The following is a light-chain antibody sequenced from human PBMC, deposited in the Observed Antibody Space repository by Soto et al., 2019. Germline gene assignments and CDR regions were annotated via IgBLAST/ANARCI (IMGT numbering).Light chain of an antibody. CDR3: LLSYSGARPYV. J-gene: IGLJ1*01. CDR2: DTS. V-gene: IGLV7-46*01. CDR1: TGAVTSGHY. Sequence: VVTQEPSLTVSPGGTVTLTCGSSTGAVTSGHYPYWFQQKPGQAPRTLIYDTSNKHSWTPARFSGSLLGGKAALTLSGAQPEDEAEYYCLLSYSGARPYVFGTGTKVTVL.